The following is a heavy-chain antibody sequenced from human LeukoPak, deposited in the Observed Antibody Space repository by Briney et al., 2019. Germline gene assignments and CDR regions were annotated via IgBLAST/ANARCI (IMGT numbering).Heavy chain of an antibody. CDR2: IYYSGST. Sequence: PSETLSLTCTVSGGSISSGGYYWSWIRQHPGKGLEWIGYIYYSGSTYYNPSLKSRVTISVDTSKNQFSLKLSSVTAADTAVYYCARGTTWLVPQVFDYWGQGTLVTVSS. J-gene: IGHJ4*02. CDR3: ARGTTWLVPQVFDY. V-gene: IGHV4-31*03. D-gene: IGHD6-19*01. CDR1: GGSISSGGYY.